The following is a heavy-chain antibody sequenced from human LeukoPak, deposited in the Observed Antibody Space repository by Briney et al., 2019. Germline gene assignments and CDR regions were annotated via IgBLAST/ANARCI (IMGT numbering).Heavy chain of an antibody. CDR3: ARSCSGYEPIDY. V-gene: IGHV1-2*02. CDR1: GYTFTGYY. D-gene: IGHD5-12*01. CDR2: INPNSGGT. Sequence: GASVKVSCKASGYTFTGYYVHWVRQAPGQGLEWMGWINPNSGGTNYAQKFQGRVTMTRDTSISTAYMELSRLRSDDTAVYYCARSCSGYEPIDYWGQGTLVTVSS. J-gene: IGHJ4*02.